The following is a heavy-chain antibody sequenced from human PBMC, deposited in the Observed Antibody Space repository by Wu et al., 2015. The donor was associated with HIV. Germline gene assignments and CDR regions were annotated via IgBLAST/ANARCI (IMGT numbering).Heavy chain of an antibody. CDR1: GYTLTELS. J-gene: IGHJ4*02. CDR2: IKPSGGNT. Sequence: QVQLVQSGAEVKKPGASVKVSCKVSGYTLTELSMHWVRQAPGQGLEWMGIIKPSGGNTGYAEKFQGRITMTRDTSTSTVYMELSSLRSEDTAVYYCARAGGAIRRGWRYYFDYVGPGNPGHRLL. CDR3: ARAGGAIRRGWRYYFDY. V-gene: IGHV1-46*01. D-gene: IGHD6-19*01.